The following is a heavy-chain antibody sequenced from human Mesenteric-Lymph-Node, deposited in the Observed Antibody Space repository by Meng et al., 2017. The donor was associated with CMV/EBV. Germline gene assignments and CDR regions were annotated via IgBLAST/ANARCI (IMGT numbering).Heavy chain of an antibody. CDR3: ARTDIVGTPFSDF. V-gene: IGHV1-18*01. Sequence: ASVKVSCKASGYPFTSYGISWVRQAPGQGLEFMGWINIYNGNSNYEQKFQDRVTLTSDTSTNTAYMDLRSLTSDDTAVYYCARTDIVGTPFSDFWGQGTLVNVSS. J-gene: IGHJ4*02. D-gene: IGHD1-26*01. CDR1: GYPFTSYG. CDR2: INIYNGNS.